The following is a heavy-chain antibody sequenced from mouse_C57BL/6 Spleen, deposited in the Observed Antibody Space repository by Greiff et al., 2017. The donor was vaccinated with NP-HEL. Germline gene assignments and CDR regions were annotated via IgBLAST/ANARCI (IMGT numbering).Heavy chain of an antibody. CDR3: ARGGWLPFDY. Sequence: VQLQQPGAELVRPGTSVKLSCKASGYTFTSYWMHWVKQRPGQGLEWIGVIDPSDSYTNYNQKFKGKATLTVDTSSSTAYMQLSSLTSEDSAVYYCARGGWLPFDYWGQGTTLTVSS. D-gene: IGHD2-3*01. CDR2: IDPSDSYT. J-gene: IGHJ2*01. CDR1: GYTFTSYW. V-gene: IGHV1-59*01.